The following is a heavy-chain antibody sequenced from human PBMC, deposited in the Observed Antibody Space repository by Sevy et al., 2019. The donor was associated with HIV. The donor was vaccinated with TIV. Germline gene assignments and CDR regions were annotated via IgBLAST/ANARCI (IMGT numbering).Heavy chain of an antibody. V-gene: IGHV3-9*01. J-gene: IGHJ1*01. CDR2: ITWNGGII. CDR3: IKYARERKSGYFAQ. D-gene: IGHD1-26*01. CDR1: GFTFDDYA. Sequence: GGSLRLSCAASGFTFDDYAMHWVRQAPGKGLEWVSGITWNGGIIAYADSVKGRFTISRDNAKNSLYLQMNSLRPEGTAFYDFIKYARERKSGYFAQWGRGTLVTVSS.